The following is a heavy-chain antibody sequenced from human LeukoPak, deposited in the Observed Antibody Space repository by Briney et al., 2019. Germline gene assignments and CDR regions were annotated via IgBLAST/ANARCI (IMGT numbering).Heavy chain of an antibody. CDR3: ARDRGRYYGSGSYRPGGMDV. J-gene: IGHJ6*04. Sequence: GGSLRLSCAASGFTFSSYGMHWVRQAPGEGLEWVAVIWYDGSNKYYADSVKGRFTISRDNSKNTLYLQMNSLRAEDTAVYYCARDRGRYYGSGSYRPGGMDVWGKGTTVTVSS. D-gene: IGHD3-10*01. V-gene: IGHV3-33*01. CDR1: GFTFSSYG. CDR2: IWYDGSNK.